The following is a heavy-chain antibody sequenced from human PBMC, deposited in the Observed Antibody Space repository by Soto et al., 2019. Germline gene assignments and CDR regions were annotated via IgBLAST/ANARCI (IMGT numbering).Heavy chain of an antibody. CDR3: ARQGFGALHGHVDV. D-gene: IGHD3-10*01. J-gene: IGHJ6*02. V-gene: IGHV4-59*08. CDR1: GDSISSYY. CDR2: VSPIWGS. Sequence: QVLLQESGPGLVKPSETLSLSCTVSGDSISSYYWGWIRQPPGQEMEWIGYVSPIWGSASNPSLRSRVAISLDTSKSQFSLALTSVTATAPAVYYAARQGFGALHGHVDVWGQGTTVTVSS.